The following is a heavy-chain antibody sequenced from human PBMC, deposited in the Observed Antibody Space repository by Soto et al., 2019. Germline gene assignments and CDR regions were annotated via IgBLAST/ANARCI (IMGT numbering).Heavy chain of an antibody. CDR3: ARGRRDIVVVVAATPGWFDP. CDR2: IYYSGST. CDR1: GGSLSSGDYY. J-gene: IGHJ5*02. V-gene: IGHV4-30-4*01. D-gene: IGHD2-15*01. Sequence: SETLSLTCPVAGGSLSSGDYYWSWIRKPPGKGLEWIGYIYYSGSTYYNPSLKSRVTISVDTSKNQFSLKLSSVTAADTAVYYCARGRRDIVVVVAATPGWFDPWGQGTLVTVSS.